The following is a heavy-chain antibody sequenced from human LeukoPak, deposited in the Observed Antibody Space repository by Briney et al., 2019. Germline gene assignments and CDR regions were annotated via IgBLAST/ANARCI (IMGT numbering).Heavy chain of an antibody. CDR3: ARIVPAACLDY. CDR2: IKQDGSEK. J-gene: IGHJ4*02. D-gene: IGHD2-2*01. Sequence: SGGSLRLSCAASGFIFSSYWMSWVRQTPGKGLEWVANIKQDGSEKYYVDSVKGRFTISRDNAKNSLYLQMNSLRAEDTAVYYCARIVPAACLDYWGQGTLVTVSS. CDR1: GFIFSSYW. V-gene: IGHV3-7*01.